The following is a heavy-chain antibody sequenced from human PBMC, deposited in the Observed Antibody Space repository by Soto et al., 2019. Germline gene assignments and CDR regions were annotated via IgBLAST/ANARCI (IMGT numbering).Heavy chain of an antibody. CDR3: TRNLAKFDT. CDR1: GLTFTTYW. V-gene: IGHV3-7*01. CDR2: IKQDGSEK. J-gene: IGHJ5*02. Sequence: PGGSLRLSCVASGLTFTTYWMTWVRQAPGKGLEWVAKIKQDGSEKYYVDSVKGRVTISRDDAENSLYLQMNNLRAEDTAVYYCTRNLAKFDTWRQGTPVTV. D-gene: IGHD1-26*01.